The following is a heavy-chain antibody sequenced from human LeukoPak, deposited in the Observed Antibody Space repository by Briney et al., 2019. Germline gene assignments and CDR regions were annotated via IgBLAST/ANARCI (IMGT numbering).Heavy chain of an antibody. CDR2: IYYSGST. V-gene: IGHV4-59*06. CDR3: ARDIGDYGWFDP. D-gene: IGHD3-16*01. CDR1: GGSISSYY. Sequence: PSETLSLTCTVSGGSISSYYWSWIRQPPGKGLEWIGYIYYSGSTYYNPSLKSRVTISVDTSKNQFSLKLSSVTAADTAVYYCARDIGDYGWFDPWGQGTLVTVSS. J-gene: IGHJ5*02.